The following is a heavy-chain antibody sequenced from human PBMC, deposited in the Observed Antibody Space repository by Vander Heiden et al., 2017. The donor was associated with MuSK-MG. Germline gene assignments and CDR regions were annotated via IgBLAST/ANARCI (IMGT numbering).Heavy chain of an antibody. J-gene: IGHJ4*02. D-gene: IGHD5-12*01. CDR2: ISWNSGSI. CDR3: AKDLYSGYDLPDY. CDR1: GFPFDDYA. V-gene: IGHV3-9*01. Sequence: EVQLAESGGGLVQPGRSLRRPCAASGFPFDDYAMHWVRQAPGKGLEWVSGISWNSGSIGYADSVKGRFTISRDNAKNSLYLQMNSLRAEDTALYYCAKDLYSGYDLPDYWGQGTLVTVSS.